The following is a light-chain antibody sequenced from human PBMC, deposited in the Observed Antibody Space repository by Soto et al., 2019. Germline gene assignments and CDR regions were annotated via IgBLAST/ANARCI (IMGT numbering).Light chain of an antibody. CDR1: SSDVGGYSY. CDR3: SSYTSSSTLV. V-gene: IGLV2-14*01. J-gene: IGLJ2*01. Sequence: QSVLTQPASVSGSPGQSITISCTGTSSDVGGYSYVSWYQQYPGKAPKLMVYDVNNRPSGVSNRFFGSKSGNTASLTISGLQAEDEADYYCSSYTSSSTLVFGGGTQLTVL. CDR2: DVN.